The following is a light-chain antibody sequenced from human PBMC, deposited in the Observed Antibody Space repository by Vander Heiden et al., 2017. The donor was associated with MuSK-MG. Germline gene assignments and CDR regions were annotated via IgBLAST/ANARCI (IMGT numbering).Light chain of an antibody. CDR1: SSDVGGYNY. CDR3: SSYTSSSTLYV. V-gene: IGLV2-14*01. CDR2: DVS. Sequence: QSALTQPASVSGSPGQSITISCTGTSSDVGGYNYVSWYQQHPGQAPNLMIYDVSNRPSGVPNRFSGSKSGNTASLTISGLQAEDEADYYCSSYTSSSTLYVFGTGTKVTVL. J-gene: IGLJ1*01.